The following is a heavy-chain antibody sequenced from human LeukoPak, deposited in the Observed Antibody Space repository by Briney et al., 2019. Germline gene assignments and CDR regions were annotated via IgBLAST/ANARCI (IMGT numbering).Heavy chain of an antibody. CDR1: GFTFSSYA. Sequence: PGGSLRLSCAASGFTFSSYAMSWVRQAPGKGREWVSAISGSGGSTYYADSVKGRFTISRDNSKNTLYLQMNSLRAEDTAVYYCATYYYDSSGYFLPFDYWGQGTLVTVSS. V-gene: IGHV3-23*01. D-gene: IGHD3-22*01. J-gene: IGHJ4*02. CDR2: ISGSGGST. CDR3: ATYYYDSSGYFLPFDY.